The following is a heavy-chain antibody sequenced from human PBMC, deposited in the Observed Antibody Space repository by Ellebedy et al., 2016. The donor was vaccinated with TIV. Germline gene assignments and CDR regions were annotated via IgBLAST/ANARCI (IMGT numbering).Heavy chain of an antibody. V-gene: IGHV3-23*01. Sequence: GESLKISCRASGFTFRDYGMGWVRQAPGKGLEWVSLMRAGGGSTYYADFVDGRFTISRDNSKSTVFLQMNRLRGEDTAVYFCVRLGLYKINVVGATPSDYWGQGTQVTVAP. J-gene: IGHJ4*02. D-gene: IGHD2-15*01. CDR3: VRLGLYKINVVGATPSDY. CDR2: MRAGGGST. CDR1: GFTFRDYG.